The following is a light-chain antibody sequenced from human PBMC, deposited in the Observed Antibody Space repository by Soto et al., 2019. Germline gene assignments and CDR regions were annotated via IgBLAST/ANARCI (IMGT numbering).Light chain of an antibody. CDR3: QHSYSSPT. CDR1: QNIFTY. Sequence: DIQMTQSPSSLSASVGERVTITCRASQNIFTYLNWYQQRPGKAPNLLIYAASNLQSGVPSRFSGSGSGTDFTLTISSLQPEDFATYYCQHSYSSPTFGQGTKLEIK. CDR2: AAS. V-gene: IGKV1-39*01. J-gene: IGKJ2*01.